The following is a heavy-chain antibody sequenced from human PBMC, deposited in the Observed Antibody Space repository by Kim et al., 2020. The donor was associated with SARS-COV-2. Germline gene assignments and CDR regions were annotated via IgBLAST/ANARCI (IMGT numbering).Heavy chain of an antibody. D-gene: IGHD1-1*01. CDR3: ARDRVIRGIDY. Sequence: TNYHPSLKSRVTISVDTSKNQFSLKLSSVTAADTAVYYCARDRVIRGIDYWGQGTLVTVSS. J-gene: IGHJ4*02. CDR2: T. V-gene: IGHV4-59*01.